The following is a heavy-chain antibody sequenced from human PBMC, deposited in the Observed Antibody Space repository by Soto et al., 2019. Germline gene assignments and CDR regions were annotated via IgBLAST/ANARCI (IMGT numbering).Heavy chain of an antibody. CDR2: ITGSTGTT. CDR3: AKDTRSSPYYMAV. CDR1: GFTFSNFA. Sequence: EVQVLESGGGSVQPGGSLRLSCAASGFTFSNFAMSWVRHAPGKGLEWVSEITGSTGTTYYADSVKGRFIISRDTSKNTLHLQMNSLRAEDTAVYYCAKDTRSSPYYMAVWGKGTTVTVSS. D-gene: IGHD2-2*01. V-gene: IGHV3-23*01. J-gene: IGHJ6*03.